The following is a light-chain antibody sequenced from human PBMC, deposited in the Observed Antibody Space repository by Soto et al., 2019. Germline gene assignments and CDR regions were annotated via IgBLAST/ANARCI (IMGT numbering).Light chain of an antibody. CDR2: GAS. Sequence: ESVLTQSPGTLSLSPGERATLSCRASQSVSSNHLAWYQQKRGQPPRLLIYGASSRATGTPGRFSGSGSETDFTLTVSSLRSEDSAVYYCQQYNYWPITFGQGTRLEIK. V-gene: IGKV3-15*01. J-gene: IGKJ5*01. CDR1: QSVSSN. CDR3: QQYNYWPIT.